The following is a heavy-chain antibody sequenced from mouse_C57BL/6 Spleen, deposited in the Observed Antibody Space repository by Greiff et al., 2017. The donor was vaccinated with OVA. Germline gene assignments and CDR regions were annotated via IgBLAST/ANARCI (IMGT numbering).Heavy chain of an antibody. D-gene: IGHD2-5*01. J-gene: IGHJ3*01. V-gene: IGHV1-26*01. CDR3: ARAYYSNYPAWFAY. CDR1: GYTFTDYY. Sequence: EVQLQQSGPELVKPGASVKISCKASGYTFTDYYMNWVKQSHGKSLEWIGDINPNNGGTSYNQKFKGKATLTVDKSSSTAYMELRSLTSEDSAVYYCARAYYSNYPAWFAYWGQGTLVTVSA. CDR2: INPNNGGT.